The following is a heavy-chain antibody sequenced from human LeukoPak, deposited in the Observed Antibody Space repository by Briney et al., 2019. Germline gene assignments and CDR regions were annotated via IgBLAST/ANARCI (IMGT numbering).Heavy chain of an antibody. Sequence: SETLSLTCTVSGGSISNYYWSWIRQTPGKGLEWIGYIHNSGSTKYNPSLKSPVSISVDTSKNQFSLKVNSVTAADTAVYYCARCGGWGNWNDAVDYWGQGTLVTVSS. J-gene: IGHJ4*02. CDR3: ARCGGWGNWNDAVDY. CDR1: GGSISNYY. CDR2: IHNSGST. V-gene: IGHV4-59*01. D-gene: IGHD1-1*01.